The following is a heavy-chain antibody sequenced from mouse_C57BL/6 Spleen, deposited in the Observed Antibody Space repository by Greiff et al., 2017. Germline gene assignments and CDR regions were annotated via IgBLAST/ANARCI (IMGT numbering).Heavy chain of an antibody. D-gene: IGHD2-12*01. CDR3: ARLRRDGYYFDY. J-gene: IGHJ2*01. V-gene: IGHV1-69*01. CDR2: IDPSDSYT. CDR1: GYTFTSYW. Sequence: VQLQQPGAELVMPGASVKLSCKASGYTFTSYWMHWVKQRPGQGLEWIGEIDPSDSYTNYNQKFKGKSTLTVDKSSSTAYMQLSSLTSEDSAVYYCARLRRDGYYFDYWGQGTTLTVSS.